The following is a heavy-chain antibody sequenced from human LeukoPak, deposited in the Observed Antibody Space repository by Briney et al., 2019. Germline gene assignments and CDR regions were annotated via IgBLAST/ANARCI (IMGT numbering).Heavy chain of an antibody. D-gene: IGHD5-12*01. CDR1: GFTFSSYS. V-gene: IGHV3-21*01. CDR2: ISSSSSYI. CDR3: ARGVDIVATNPSYFDY. Sequence: PGGSLRLSCAASGFTFSSYSMNWVRQAPGKGLEWVSSISSSSSYIYYADSVKGRFTISRDNAKNSLYLQMNSLRAEDTAVYYCARGVDIVATNPSYFDYWGQGTLVTVSS. J-gene: IGHJ4*02.